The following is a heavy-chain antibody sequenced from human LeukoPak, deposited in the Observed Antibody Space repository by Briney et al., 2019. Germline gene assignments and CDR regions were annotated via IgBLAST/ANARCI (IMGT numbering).Heavy chain of an antibody. D-gene: IGHD2-21*02. Sequence: SVKVSWKASGGTFSSYAISWVRQAPGQGLEWMGRIIPILGIANYAQKFQGRVTITADKSTSTAYMELSSLRSEDTAVYYCARPPLAYCGGDCYSTEYFQHWGQGTLVTVSS. CDR2: IIPILGIA. CDR1: GGTFSSYA. V-gene: IGHV1-69*04. J-gene: IGHJ1*01. CDR3: ARPPLAYCGGDCYSTEYFQH.